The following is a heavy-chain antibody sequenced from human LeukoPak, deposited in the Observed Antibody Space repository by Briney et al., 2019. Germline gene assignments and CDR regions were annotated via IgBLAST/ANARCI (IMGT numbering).Heavy chain of an antibody. V-gene: IGHV3-23*01. Sequence: GGSLRLSCAASGFTFISYSMSWVRQAPGKGLEWVSAINGGGDDTYYTDSVKGRFTISRDNSKNTVFLQMSSLRAEDTAIYYCAKIAYDFWSGYGWFDPWGQGTLVTVSS. D-gene: IGHD3-3*01. J-gene: IGHJ5*02. CDR3: AKIAYDFWSGYGWFDP. CDR1: GFTFISYS. CDR2: INGGGDDT.